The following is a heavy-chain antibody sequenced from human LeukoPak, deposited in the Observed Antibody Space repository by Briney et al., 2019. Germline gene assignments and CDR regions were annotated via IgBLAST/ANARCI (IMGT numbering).Heavy chain of an antibody. CDR2: IYYSGST. J-gene: IGHJ4*02. CDR3: ARGRGRDGDNLTS. Sequence: ASETLSLTCTVSGGSISSSSYYWGWIRQPPGKGLEWIGSIYYSGSTYYNPSLKSRVTISVDTSKNQFSLKLSSVTAADTAVYYCARGRGRDGDNLTSWGQGTLVTVSS. D-gene: IGHD5-24*01. CDR1: GGSISSSSYY. V-gene: IGHV4-39*07.